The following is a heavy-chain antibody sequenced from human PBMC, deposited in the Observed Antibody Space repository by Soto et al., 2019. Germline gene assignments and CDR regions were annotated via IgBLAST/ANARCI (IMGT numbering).Heavy chain of an antibody. J-gene: IGHJ2*01. D-gene: IGHD3-3*01. V-gene: IGHV3-48*01. CDR1: GFTFSSYS. Sequence: EVQLVESGGGLVQPGGSLRLSCAASGFTFSSYSMNWVRQAPGKGLEWVSYISSGSSTIYYADSVKGRFTISRDNAKKALYKQMNSLRVNGMAVYDWAGDSGSGDVCSGYYYCCFDLWGQGTLVTVSS. CDR2: ISSGSSTI. CDR3: AGDSGSGDVCSGYYYCCFDL.